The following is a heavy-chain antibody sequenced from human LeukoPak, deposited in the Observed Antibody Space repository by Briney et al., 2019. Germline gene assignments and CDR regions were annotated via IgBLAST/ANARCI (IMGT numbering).Heavy chain of an antibody. CDR2: ISGSGNTI. Sequence: PGGSLRLSCAASGFTFSSYEMNWVRQAPGKGLEWVSYISGSGNTIYYADSVKGRFTISRDNAKNSLCLQMNSLRAEDTAVYYCARHVVAVGFDYWGQGTLVTVSS. V-gene: IGHV3-48*03. CDR1: GFTFSSYE. D-gene: IGHD3-22*01. J-gene: IGHJ4*02. CDR3: ARHVVAVGFDY.